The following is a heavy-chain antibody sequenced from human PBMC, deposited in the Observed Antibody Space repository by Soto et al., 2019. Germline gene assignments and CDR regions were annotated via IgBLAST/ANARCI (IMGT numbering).Heavy chain of an antibody. CDR3: ARDNGLLFGCNFDS. Sequence: QVQLVESGGGVVQPRRSLRLSCAASGFIFTSYIVHWVRQAPGKGLEWVASVSYDGSKKHYADSVKGRFSISRDNSKNTVYLQMNSLRTEDTAVYYCARDNGLLFGCNFDSWGQGTLVTVSS. D-gene: IGHD3-16*01. CDR1: GFIFTSYI. V-gene: IGHV3-30*01. J-gene: IGHJ4*02. CDR2: VSYDGSKK.